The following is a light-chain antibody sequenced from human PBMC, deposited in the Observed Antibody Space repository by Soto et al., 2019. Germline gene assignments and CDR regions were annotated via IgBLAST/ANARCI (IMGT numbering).Light chain of an antibody. Sequence: DIQMTQSPSSLSASVGDRVTITCQASQDISNYLNWYQQKPGKAPKLLIYDASNLKTGVPSRFSGNGSGTDFTFTISSLPPEDIATYYCQQYDNLPITFGQGTRLEIK. CDR1: QDISNY. CDR2: DAS. CDR3: QQYDNLPIT. J-gene: IGKJ5*01. V-gene: IGKV1-33*01.